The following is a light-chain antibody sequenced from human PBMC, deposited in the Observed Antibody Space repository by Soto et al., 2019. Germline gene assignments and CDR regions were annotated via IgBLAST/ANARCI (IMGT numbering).Light chain of an antibody. Sequence: QSVLTQPRSVSGSPGQSVSISCTGTSGDVGSYIHVSRYQQHPGKAPKLIISEGSERPSGVSTRFSGSKSGNTASLTISGLQAEDEADYYCCSFARGSSYVFGTGTKVTV. CDR1: SGDVGSYIH. CDR2: EGS. J-gene: IGLJ1*01. V-gene: IGLV2-23*01. CDR3: CSFARGSSYV.